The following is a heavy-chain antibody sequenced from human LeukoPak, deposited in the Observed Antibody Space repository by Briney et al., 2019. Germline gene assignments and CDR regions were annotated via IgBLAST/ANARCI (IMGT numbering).Heavy chain of an antibody. CDR3: ARGDSSSSYYYYMDV. V-gene: IGHV4-39*07. D-gene: IGHD6-13*01. Sequence: MSSETLSLTCTVSGGSISSSSYYWGWIRQPPGKGLEWIGSIYYSGSTYYNPSLKSRVTISVDTSKNQFSLKLSSVTAADTAVYYCARGDSSSSYYYYMDVWGKGTTVTVSS. CDR2: IYYSGST. CDR1: GGSISSSSYY. J-gene: IGHJ6*03.